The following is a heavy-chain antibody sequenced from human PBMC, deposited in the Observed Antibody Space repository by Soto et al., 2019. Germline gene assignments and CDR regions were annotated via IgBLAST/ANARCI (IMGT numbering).Heavy chain of an antibody. Sequence: SETLSLTCTVSGGSVSSGSYYWSWIRQPPGKGLEWIGYIYYSGSTNYNPSLKSRVTISVDTSKNQFSLKLSSVTAADTAVYYCASGYARGYNWFDPWGQGTLVTVSS. V-gene: IGHV4-61*01. D-gene: IGHD3-10*02. CDR1: GGSVSSGSYY. CDR3: ASGYARGYNWFDP. J-gene: IGHJ5*02. CDR2: IYYSGST.